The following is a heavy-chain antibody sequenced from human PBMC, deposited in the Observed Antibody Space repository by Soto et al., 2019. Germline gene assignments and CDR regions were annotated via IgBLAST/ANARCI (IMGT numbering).Heavy chain of an antibody. Sequence: SETLSLTCAVYGGSFSGYYWSWIRQPPGKGLEWIGEINHSGSTNYNPSLKSRVTISVDTSKNQFSLKLSSVTAADTAVYYCARGVDYGDYVLGYWGQGTLVTVSS. D-gene: IGHD4-17*01. V-gene: IGHV4-34*01. CDR1: GGSFSGYY. CDR3: ARGVDYGDYVLGY. J-gene: IGHJ4*02. CDR2: INHSGST.